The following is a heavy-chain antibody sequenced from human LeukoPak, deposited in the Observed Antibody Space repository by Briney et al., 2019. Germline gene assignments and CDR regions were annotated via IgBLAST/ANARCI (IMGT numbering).Heavy chain of an antibody. D-gene: IGHD3-3*01. CDR1: GGSFSGYY. Sequence: SETLSLTCAVYGGSFSGYYWSWIRQPPGKGLEWIGEINHSGSTNYNPSLKSRVTISVDTSKNQFSLKLSSVTAANTAVYYCARVRYDFWSGYYGPFDYWGQGTLVTVSS. J-gene: IGHJ4*02. CDR3: ARVRYDFWSGYYGPFDY. CDR2: INHSGST. V-gene: IGHV4-34*01.